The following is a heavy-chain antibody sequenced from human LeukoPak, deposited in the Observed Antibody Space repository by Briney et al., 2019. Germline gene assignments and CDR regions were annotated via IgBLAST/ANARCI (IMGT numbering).Heavy chain of an antibody. J-gene: IGHJ4*02. Sequence: GGSLSLSCAASGFTFSSYWMHWVRQAPGKGLVGFSRINSDGSSTRYAASVKGRFTISRDNAKNTLYLQMNSLSAEDTAVYYCASPSGTTVTTDWGQGTLVTVSS. CDR3: ASPSGTTVTTD. D-gene: IGHD4-17*01. V-gene: IGHV3-74*01. CDR1: GFTFSSYW. CDR2: INSDGSST.